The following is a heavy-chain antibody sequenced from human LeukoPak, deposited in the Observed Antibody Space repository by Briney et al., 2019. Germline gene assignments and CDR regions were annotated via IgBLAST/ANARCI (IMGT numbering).Heavy chain of an antibody. CDR3: ARGYGDYAQYFDY. Sequence: PSETLSLTCTVSGGSIRSYYWSWIRQSPGKGLEWIGYIYYGGSTNYNPSLKSRVTISVDTSKNQFSLKLSSVTAADTAVYYCARGYGDYAQYFDYWGQGTLVTVSS. J-gene: IGHJ4*02. CDR1: GGSIRSYY. V-gene: IGHV4-59*01. D-gene: IGHD4-17*01. CDR2: IYYGGST.